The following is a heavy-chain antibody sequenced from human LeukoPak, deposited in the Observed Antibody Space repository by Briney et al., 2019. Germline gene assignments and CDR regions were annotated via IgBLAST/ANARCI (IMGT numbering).Heavy chain of an antibody. V-gene: IGHV3-23*01. CDR2: IGGSGVTK. J-gene: IGHJ3*01. D-gene: IGHD6-13*01. CDR3: ARGASSWEYTTFDV. Sequence: GGSLRLSCAASGFTFTNYAMHWVRQAPGKGLEWVSTIGGSGVTKFYADSVAGRFTISRDNSNNALFLQMNNLRAEDMAIYYCARGASSWEYTTFDVWGQGAIVTVSS. CDR1: GFTFTNYA.